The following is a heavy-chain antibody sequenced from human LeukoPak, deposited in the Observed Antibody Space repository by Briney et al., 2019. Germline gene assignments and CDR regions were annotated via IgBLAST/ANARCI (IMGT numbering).Heavy chain of an antibody. CDR2: IYYSGST. CDR3: ARGRTYRSSSWFDP. J-gene: IGHJ5*02. V-gene: IGHV4-39*07. CDR1: GCPLRSSSYY. Sequence: SETLSLTRTVSGCPLRSSSYYWGRIPPPPGKGLEWIGSIYYSGSTYYNPSLKSRVTISVDTSKNQFSLKLSSVTAADTAVYYCARGRTYRSSSWFDPWGQETLVTVSS. D-gene: IGHD6-6*01.